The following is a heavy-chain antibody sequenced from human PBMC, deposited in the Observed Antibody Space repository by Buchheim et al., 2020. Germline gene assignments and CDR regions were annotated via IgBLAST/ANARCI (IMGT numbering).Heavy chain of an antibody. CDR3: AKLRSSGWYSSFDY. Sequence: VQLVESGGGLVQPGGSLRLSCAASGFTFISYAMTWVRQAPGKGLEWVSAISGSGVSTDYADSVKGRFTISKDNSKNTLYLQMNSLTAEDTAVYYCAKLRSSGWYSSFDYWGQGTL. V-gene: IGHV3-23*04. CDR2: ISGSGVST. J-gene: IGHJ4*02. CDR1: GFTFISYA. D-gene: IGHD6-19*01.